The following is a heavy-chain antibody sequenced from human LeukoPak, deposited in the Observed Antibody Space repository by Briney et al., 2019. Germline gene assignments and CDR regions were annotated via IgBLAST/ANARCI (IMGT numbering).Heavy chain of an antibody. CDR3: ASSCGGDCYSFDY. CDR2: IIPILGIV. V-gene: IGHV1-69*04. CDR1: GGTFSSYA. D-gene: IGHD2-21*02. J-gene: IGHJ4*02. Sequence: SVKVSCKASGGTFSSYAISWVRQAPGQGLEWMGRIIPILGIVNYAQKFQGRVTITADKSTSTAYMELSSLRSEDTAVYYCASSCGGDCYSFDYWGQGTLVTVSS.